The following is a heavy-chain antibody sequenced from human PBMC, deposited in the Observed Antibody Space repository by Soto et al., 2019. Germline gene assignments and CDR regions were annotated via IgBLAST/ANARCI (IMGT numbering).Heavy chain of an antibody. CDR1: GGSISSGDYY. V-gene: IGHV4-30-4*01. D-gene: IGHD1-1*01. J-gene: IGHJ5*02. Sequence: QVQLQESGPGLVKPSQTLSLTCTVSGGSISSGDYYWSWIRQPPGKGLEWIGYIYYSGSTYYNPSPQRRVTISVDTSKNQFSLKLSSVTAADTAVYDCAKGAGNWNARSIWFDPWGQGTLVTVSA. CDR3: AKGAGNWNARSIWFDP. CDR2: IYYSGST.